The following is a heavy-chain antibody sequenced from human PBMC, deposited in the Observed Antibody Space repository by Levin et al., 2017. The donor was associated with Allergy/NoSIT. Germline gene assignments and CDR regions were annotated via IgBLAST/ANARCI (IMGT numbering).Heavy chain of an antibody. J-gene: IGHJ3*02. CDR2: IHSSGSI. Sequence: LRLSCTVSGESISSGSYFWTWIRQHPGEALEWIGYIHSSGSIYYNPSLQSRVTMSPDTSKNHFSLNVNFVTAADTAVYYCARQFCSASGGSRGGALDIWGQGTVVTVSS. V-gene: IGHV4-31*03. CDR3: ARQFCSASGGSRGGALDI. CDR1: GESISSGSYF. D-gene: IGHD2-15*01.